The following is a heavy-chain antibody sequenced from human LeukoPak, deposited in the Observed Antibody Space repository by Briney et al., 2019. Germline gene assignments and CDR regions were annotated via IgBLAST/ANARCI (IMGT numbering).Heavy chain of an antibody. J-gene: IGHJ6*02. D-gene: IGHD3-10*02. Sequence: GGSLRLSCAASGFTFSSYGMHWVRPAPGKGLEGVAVIWYDGSNKYYADSVKGRFTISRDNAKNSLFLQMNSLRVEDTAVYYCARDLLFTSYYGMDVWGQGTTVTVSS. CDR3: ARDLLFTSYYGMDV. CDR2: IWYDGSNK. CDR1: GFTFSSYG. V-gene: IGHV3-33*01.